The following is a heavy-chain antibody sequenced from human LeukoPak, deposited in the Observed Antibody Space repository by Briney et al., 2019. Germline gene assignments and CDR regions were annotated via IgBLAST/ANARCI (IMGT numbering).Heavy chain of an antibody. CDR3: ARRTGYNYYYMDV. J-gene: IGHJ6*03. CDR1: GYIFTQYG. D-gene: IGHD3/OR15-3a*01. V-gene: IGHV1-18*01. Sequence: ASVKVSCKASGYIFTQYGIIWVRQAPGQGLEWMASISTYSGNTDYAQNLQDRVTMTTDTSTSTAYMELRSPRFDDTAVYYCARRTGYNYYYMDVWGQGTTVTVSS. CDR2: ISTYSGNT.